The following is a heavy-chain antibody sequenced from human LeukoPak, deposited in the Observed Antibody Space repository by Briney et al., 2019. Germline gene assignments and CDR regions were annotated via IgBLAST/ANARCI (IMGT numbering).Heavy chain of an antibody. Sequence: PSETLSLTCTVSGGSISRYYWSWIRQPPGKGLEWIGYIYYSGSTNYNPSLKSRVTISVDTSKNQFSLKLSSVTAADTAVYYCARATSSIDYWGQGTLVTVSS. CDR1: GGSISRYY. CDR2: IYYSGST. CDR3: ARATSSIDY. D-gene: IGHD6-6*01. J-gene: IGHJ4*02. V-gene: IGHV4-59*01.